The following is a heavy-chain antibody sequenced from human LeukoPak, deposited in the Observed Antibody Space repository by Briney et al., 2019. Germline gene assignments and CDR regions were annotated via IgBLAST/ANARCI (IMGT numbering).Heavy chain of an antibody. Sequence: ASVKVSCKASGYTFISYYIHWVRQAPGQGLEWMGIINPSGGSTTYAQKFQGRVTITRDTSASTAYMELSSLRSEDTAVYYCARRGGTRADYWGQGTLVTVSS. D-gene: IGHD2-2*01. V-gene: IGHV1-46*01. CDR3: ARRGGTRADY. J-gene: IGHJ4*02. CDR1: GYTFISYY. CDR2: INPSGGST.